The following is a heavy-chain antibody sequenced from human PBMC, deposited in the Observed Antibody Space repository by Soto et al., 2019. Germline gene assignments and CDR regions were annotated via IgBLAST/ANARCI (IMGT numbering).Heavy chain of an antibody. CDR3: ARDFVAAVADGWFDP. CDR2: IWYDGSNK. V-gene: IGHV3-33*01. D-gene: IGHD6-13*01. Sequence: GGSLRLSCAASGFTFSSYGMHWVRQAPGKGLEWVAVIWYDGSNKYYADSVKGRFTISRDNSKNTLYLQMNSLRAEDTAVYYCARDFVAAVADGWFDPWGQGTLVTVSS. CDR1: GFTFSSYG. J-gene: IGHJ5*02.